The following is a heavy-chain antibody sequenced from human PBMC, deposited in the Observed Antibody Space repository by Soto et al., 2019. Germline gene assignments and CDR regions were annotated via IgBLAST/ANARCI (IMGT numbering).Heavy chain of an antibody. CDR1: GGSISSGSSY. CDR3: AVLFPYVSSGYHLNY. V-gene: IGHV4-39*01. J-gene: IGHJ4*02. Sequence: SETLSLTCTVSGGSISSGSSYWGWIRQPPGKGLEWIGSIYYLGNTYYNPSLGGRVSISVDTSKNQFSLKLKSVTAADTAVFYCAVLFPYVSSGYHLNYLGQRTLVTVSS. D-gene: IGHD3-22*01. CDR2: IYYLGNT.